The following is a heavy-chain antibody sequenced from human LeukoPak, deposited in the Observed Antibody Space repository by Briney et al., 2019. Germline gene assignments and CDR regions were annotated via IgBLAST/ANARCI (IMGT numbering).Heavy chain of an antibody. CDR2: INPNSGGT. CDR3: ARGGGVDDYSNYVNWFDP. Sequence: ASVKVSCKASRYTFTGYYMHWVRQAPGQGLEWMGWINPNSGGTNYAQKFQGRVTMTRDTSISTAYMELSRLRSDDTAVYYCARGGGVDDYSNYVNWFDPWGQGTLVTVSS. CDR1: RYTFTGYY. V-gene: IGHV1-2*02. J-gene: IGHJ5*02. D-gene: IGHD4-11*01.